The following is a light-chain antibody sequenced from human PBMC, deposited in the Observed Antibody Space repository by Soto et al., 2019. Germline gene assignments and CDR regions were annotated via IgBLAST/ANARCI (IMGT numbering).Light chain of an antibody. V-gene: IGLV1-44*01. J-gene: IGLJ2*01. CDR1: RPNIGSNT. Sequence: QSVLTQPPSASGTPGQRVTISCSGSRPNIGSNTVNWYQQLPGTAPKLLIYTNDQRPSGVPDRFSGSKSGTSASLAISGLRSEDEADYHCAAWDDSLSGPVFGGGTKVTV. CDR3: AAWDDSLSGPV. CDR2: TND.